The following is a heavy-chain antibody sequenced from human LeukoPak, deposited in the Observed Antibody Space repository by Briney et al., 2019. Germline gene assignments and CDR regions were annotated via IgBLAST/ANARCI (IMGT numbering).Heavy chain of an antibody. D-gene: IGHD6-13*01. J-gene: IGHJ4*02. V-gene: IGHV4-39*01. CDR2: IYYSGST. Sequence: PSETLSPTCTVSGGSISSSSYYWGWIRQPPGKGLEWIGSIYYSGSTYYNPSLKSRVTISVDTSRNQFSLKLSSVTAADTAVYYCARRGAAGQYYFDYWGQGTLVTVSS. CDR3: ARRGAAGQYYFDY. CDR1: GGSISSSSYY.